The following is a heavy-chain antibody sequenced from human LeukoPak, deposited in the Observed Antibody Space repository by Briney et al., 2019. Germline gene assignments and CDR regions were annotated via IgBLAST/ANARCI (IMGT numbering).Heavy chain of an antibody. CDR2: TGISSVNT. CDR1: GFIFTRHA. V-gene: IGHV3-23*01. D-gene: IGHD5-24*01. J-gene: IGHJ4*02. CDR3: TTRDGIGKHPGAYYFDN. Sequence: GGSLRLSCAASGFIFTRHAMTWVRQAPGKGLEWVCTTGISSVNTLCADSVNGRFTISRDNSRNILDLQMNNLRVDDTAVYYCTTRDGIGKHPGAYYFDNWGQGALVTVSS.